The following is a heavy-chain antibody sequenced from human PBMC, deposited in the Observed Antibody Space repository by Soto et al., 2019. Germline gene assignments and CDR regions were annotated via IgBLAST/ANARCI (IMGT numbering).Heavy chain of an antibody. CDR3: AKDIEGRPHTVSHFDY. CDR1: GFTFSTYA. Sequence: EVQLLESGGGLVQPGGSLTLSCAASGFTFSTYAMTWVRQAPGKGLEWVSSIVASGSGSYYADSVKGRFTLSRDKSRNALYLQMSSLSADYTAVYSCAKDIEGRPHTVSHFDYWGQGTLVTVSS. CDR2: IVASGSGS. J-gene: IGHJ4*02. V-gene: IGHV3-23*01. D-gene: IGHD4-17*01.